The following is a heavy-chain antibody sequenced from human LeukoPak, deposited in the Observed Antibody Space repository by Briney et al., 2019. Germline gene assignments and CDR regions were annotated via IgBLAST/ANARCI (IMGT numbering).Heavy chain of an antibody. CDR2: IWSDGRNK. V-gene: IGHV3-33*01. J-gene: IGHJ4*02. D-gene: IGHD5-18*01. CDR3: ARAGYTYITLYY. CDR1: GFTFSNYG. Sequence: GGSLRLSCAASGFTFSNYGMHWVRQSPGKGLEWVAVIWSDGRNKYKADSVKGRFTISRDNSKNTLYLQMNSLRAEDTAVYYCARAGYTYITLYYWGQGTLVTVSS.